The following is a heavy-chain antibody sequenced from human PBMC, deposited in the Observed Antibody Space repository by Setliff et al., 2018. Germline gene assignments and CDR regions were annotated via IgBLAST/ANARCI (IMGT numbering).Heavy chain of an antibody. V-gene: IGHV1-8*02. J-gene: IGHJ6*03. CDR2: MNPNSGNT. D-gene: IGHD3-16*02. CDR3: ARVKAPALYYYMDV. Sequence: GASVKVSCKASGYTFTSYDINWVRQATGQGLEWMGWMNPNSGNTGYAQKFQGRVTMTRNTSISTAYMELSSLRSEDTAVYYCARVKAPALYYYMDVWGKGTTVTVSS. CDR1: GYTFTSYD.